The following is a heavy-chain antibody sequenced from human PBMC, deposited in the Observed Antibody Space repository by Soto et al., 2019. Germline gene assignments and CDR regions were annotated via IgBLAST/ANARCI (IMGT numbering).Heavy chain of an antibody. V-gene: IGHV6-1*01. Sequence: SQTLSHTCAISGDTVSTNSATWNWIRQSPSRGLEWLGRTYYRSKWYNDYGRSLQSRMTINTDTSKNQFSLKLSSVTAADTAVYYCATTSFYYYYGMDVWGQGTTVTVSS. CDR3: ATTSFYYYYGMDV. CDR1: GDTVSTNSAT. J-gene: IGHJ6*02. CDR2: TYYRSKWYN.